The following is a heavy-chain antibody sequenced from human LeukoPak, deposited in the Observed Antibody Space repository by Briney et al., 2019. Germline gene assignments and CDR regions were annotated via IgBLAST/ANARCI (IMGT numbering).Heavy chain of an antibody. V-gene: IGHV3-21*01. CDR3: AKDPQKAAAGTRHYYYYYYMDV. D-gene: IGHD6-13*01. CDR2: ISRSSSYT. J-gene: IGHJ6*03. Sequence: NPGGSLRLSCAASGFTFSSYSMNWVRQAPGKGLEWVSSISRSSSYTYYADSLKGRFTISRDNAKNTLYLQMNSLSAEDTAVYYCAKDPQKAAAGTRHYYYYYYMDVWGKGTTVTISS. CDR1: GFTFSSYS.